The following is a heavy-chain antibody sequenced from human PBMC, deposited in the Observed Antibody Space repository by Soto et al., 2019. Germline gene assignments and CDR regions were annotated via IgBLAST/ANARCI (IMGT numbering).Heavy chain of an antibody. Sequence: QVQLVQSGAEVKNPGASVKVSCKASGYTFTSYAMHWVRQAPGQRLEWMGWINAGNGNTKYSQKFQGRVTITRDTSASTAYMELSSLRSEDTAVYYCAMLDIVVVVAGPDYWGQGTLVTVSS. CDR1: GYTFTSYA. D-gene: IGHD2-15*01. V-gene: IGHV1-3*01. CDR2: INAGNGNT. CDR3: AMLDIVVVVAGPDY. J-gene: IGHJ4*02.